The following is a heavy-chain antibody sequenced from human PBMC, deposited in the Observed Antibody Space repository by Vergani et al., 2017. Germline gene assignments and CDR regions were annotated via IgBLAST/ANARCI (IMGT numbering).Heavy chain of an antibody. CDR2: IYYSGST. J-gene: IGHJ4*02. V-gene: IGHV4-39*01. Sequence: QLQLQESGPGLVKPSETLSLTCTVSGGSISSSSYYWGWIRQPPGKGLEWIGSIYYSGSTYYNPSLKSRVTISVDTSKNQFSLKLSSVTAADTAVYDCAKTPSMVRGVYLDYWGQGTLVTVSS. CDR3: AKTPSMVRGVYLDY. D-gene: IGHD3-10*01. CDR1: GGSISSSSYY.